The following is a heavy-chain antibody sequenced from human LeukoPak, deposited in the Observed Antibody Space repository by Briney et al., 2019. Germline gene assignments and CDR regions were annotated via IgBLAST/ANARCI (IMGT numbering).Heavy chain of an antibody. Sequence: SETLSLTCTVSGGSISSYYWGWIRQPPGKGLEWIGSIYYSGSTYYNPSLKSRVTISVDTSKNQFSLKLSSVTAADTAVYYCARRLVFSGSYYVKGDFDYWGQGTLVTVSS. V-gene: IGHV4-39*01. J-gene: IGHJ4*02. D-gene: IGHD1-26*01. CDR2: IYYSGST. CDR1: GGSISSYY. CDR3: ARRLVFSGSYYVKGDFDY.